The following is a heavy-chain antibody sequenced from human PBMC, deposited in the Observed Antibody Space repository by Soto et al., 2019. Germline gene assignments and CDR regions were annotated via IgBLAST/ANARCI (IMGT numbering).Heavy chain of an antibody. J-gene: IGHJ4*02. D-gene: IGHD3-22*01. Sequence: GGSLRLSCAASGFTFSSFAMHWVRQAPGKGLEYVSVIYSGGSTYYADSVKGRFTISRDNSKNTLYLQMNSLRAEDTAVYYCARYYYDSSGYFDYWGQGTLVTVSS. CDR3: ARYYYDSSGYFDY. CDR2: IYSGGST. CDR1: GFTFSSFA. V-gene: IGHV3-64*04.